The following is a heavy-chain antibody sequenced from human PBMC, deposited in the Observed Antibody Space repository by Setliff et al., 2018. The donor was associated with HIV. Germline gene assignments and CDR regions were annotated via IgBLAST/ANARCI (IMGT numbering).Heavy chain of an antibody. V-gene: IGHV3-49*04. J-gene: IGHJ4*02. CDR1: GFTFGDYA. D-gene: IGHD6-13*01. Sequence: PGGSLRLSCTASGFTFGDYAMNWVRQAPGKGLEWVGFIRSKAYGGTTEYAASVKGRFTISRDDSKSIAYLQMNSLKTEDTAMYYWTRARGAAGTSLYFDYWGQGTLVTVSS. CDR3: TRARGAAGTSLYFDY. CDR2: IRSKAYGGTT.